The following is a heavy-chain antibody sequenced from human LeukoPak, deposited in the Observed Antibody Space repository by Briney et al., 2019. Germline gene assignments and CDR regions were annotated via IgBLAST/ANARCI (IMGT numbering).Heavy chain of an antibody. D-gene: IGHD2-21*02. CDR1: GGSISSYY. J-gene: IGHJ4*02. CDR2: IYYSGST. V-gene: IGHV4-59*01. CDR3: ARHLLPDY. Sequence: TSETLSLTCTVSGGSISSYYWSWIRQPPGKGLEWIGYIYYSGSTNYNPSLKSRVTISVDTSKNQFSLKLSSVTAADTAMYYCARHLLPDYWGQGTLVTVSS.